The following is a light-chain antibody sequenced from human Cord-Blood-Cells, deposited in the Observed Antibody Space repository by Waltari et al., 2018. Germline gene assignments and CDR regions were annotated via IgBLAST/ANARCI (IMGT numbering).Light chain of an antibody. J-gene: IGKJ1*01. CDR1: QSISSY. CDR2: AAS. Sequence: DIQMTQSPSSLSASVGDRVTITCRASQSISSYLNWYQQKPGKAPKLLIYAASSLQSGVPARFRGSGSGTEFTLTISSLQPDDCATYYCQQYNSYSWTFGQGTKVEIK. CDR3: QQYNSYSWT. V-gene: IGKV1-5*03.